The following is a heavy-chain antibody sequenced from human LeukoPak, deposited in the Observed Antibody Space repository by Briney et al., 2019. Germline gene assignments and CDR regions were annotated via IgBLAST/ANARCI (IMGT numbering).Heavy chain of an antibody. Sequence: GGSLRLSCAASGFTVSRNYMSWVRQAPGKGLEWVSEIYRDGSTYYAASVKGRFSISRDSSKNTVYLQMNSLRAEDAAVYYCAKAGSVVTTVFSYAFDIWGQGTMVTVS. CDR3: AKAGSVVTTVFSYAFDI. CDR1: GFTVSRNY. J-gene: IGHJ3*02. D-gene: IGHD2-21*02. V-gene: IGHV3-53*01. CDR2: IYRDGST.